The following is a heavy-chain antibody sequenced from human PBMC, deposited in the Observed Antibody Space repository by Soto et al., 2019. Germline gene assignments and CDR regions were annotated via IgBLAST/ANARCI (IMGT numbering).Heavy chain of an antibody. Sequence: GGSLRLSCAASGFTFSSYAMHWVRQAPGKGLEWVAVISYDGSNKYYADSVKGRFTISRDNSKNTLYLQMNSLRAEDTAVYYCARALYYDYVWGSYLYWGQGTLVTVSS. CDR3: ARALYYDYVWGSYLY. CDR1: GFTFSSYA. CDR2: ISYDGSNK. J-gene: IGHJ4*02. D-gene: IGHD3-16*01. V-gene: IGHV3-30-3*01.